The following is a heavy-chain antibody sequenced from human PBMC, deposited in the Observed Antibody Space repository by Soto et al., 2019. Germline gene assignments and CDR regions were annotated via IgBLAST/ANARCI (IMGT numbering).Heavy chain of an antibody. D-gene: IGHD1-26*01. V-gene: IGHV4-34*01. CDR3: ARSAASCGGASYLGA. Sequence: SETLSLTCGVHGGPFRGFFWSWIRQSPGKGLEWIGEFNPGVSNNFNPSLTSRLTISADRSTSQVSLRLTSVPAADAAVYFCARSAASCGGASYLGAWGQGTLVTVSS. J-gene: IGHJ5*02. CDR1: GGPFRGFF. CDR2: FNPGVSN.